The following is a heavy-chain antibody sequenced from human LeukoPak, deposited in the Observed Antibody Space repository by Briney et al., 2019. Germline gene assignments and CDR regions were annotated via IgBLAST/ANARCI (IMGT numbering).Heavy chain of an antibody. CDR2: ISAYNGNT. V-gene: IGHV1-18*01. Sequence: ASVKVSCKASGYTFTSYAMNWVRQAPGQGLEWMGWISAYNGNTNYAQKLQGRVTMTTDTSTSTAYMELRSLRSDDTAVYYCARAYYESSAYRHAVYFDYWGQGTLVTVSS. D-gene: IGHD3-22*01. CDR3: ARAYYESSAYRHAVYFDY. J-gene: IGHJ4*02. CDR1: GYTFTSYA.